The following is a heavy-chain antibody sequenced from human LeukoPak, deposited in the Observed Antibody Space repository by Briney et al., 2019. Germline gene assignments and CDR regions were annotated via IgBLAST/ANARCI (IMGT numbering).Heavy chain of an antibody. J-gene: IGHJ4*02. V-gene: IGHV4-34*01. Sequence: SETLSLTCAVSGGSFSGFYWSWIRQPPGKGLEWIGEINHSGFTNYNPSFKSRLSISVDTSKNQFSLQLTSVTAADTALYYCARSYCTSSNCPFDYWGRGTQVTVSS. CDR1: GGSFSGFY. CDR3: ARSYCTSSNCPFDY. CDR2: INHSGFT. D-gene: IGHD2-2*01.